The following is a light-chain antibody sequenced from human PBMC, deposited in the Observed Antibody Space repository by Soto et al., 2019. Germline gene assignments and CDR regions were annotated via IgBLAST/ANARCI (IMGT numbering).Light chain of an antibody. CDR2: ETS. CDR3: QQYNSNPLT. Sequence: DIQMTQSPSTLSASVGDRVTITCRASQSFSTWLALYQQKPGQAPNLLIYETSILERGVPSRFGGSGSGTASTLTISSLQPDDFATYYGQQYNSNPLTFGGGTKVEIK. CDR1: QSFSTW. J-gene: IGKJ4*01. V-gene: IGKV1-5*03.